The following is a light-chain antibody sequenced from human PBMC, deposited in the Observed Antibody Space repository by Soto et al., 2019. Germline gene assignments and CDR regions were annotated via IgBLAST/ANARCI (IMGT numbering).Light chain of an antibody. V-gene: IGLV2-14*01. CDR3: SSYTTSSNYV. CDR2: EVS. CDR1: SSDVGSYNF. Sequence: QSVLTQPASVSGSPGQSITISCTGTSSDVGSYNFVSWYQQLPGKAPKLMIYEVSNRPSGVSNRLSGSKSGNTASLTISGLQAEDEADYYCSSYTTSSNYVFGSGTTV. J-gene: IGLJ1*01.